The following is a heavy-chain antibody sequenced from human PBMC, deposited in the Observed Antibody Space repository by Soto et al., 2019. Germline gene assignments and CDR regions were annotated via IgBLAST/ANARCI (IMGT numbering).Heavy chain of an antibody. V-gene: IGHV3-9*01. J-gene: IGHJ6*02. CDR3: AKDMGACSGGSCYSLPYYYYGMDV. D-gene: IGHD2-15*01. CDR1: GFTFDDYA. Sequence: GGSLRLSCAASGFTFDDYAMHWVRQAPGKGLEWVSGISWNSGSIGYADSVKGRFTISRDNAKNSLYLQMNSLRAEDTALYYCAKDMGACSGGSCYSLPYYYYGMDVWGQGTTVTVSS. CDR2: ISWNSGSI.